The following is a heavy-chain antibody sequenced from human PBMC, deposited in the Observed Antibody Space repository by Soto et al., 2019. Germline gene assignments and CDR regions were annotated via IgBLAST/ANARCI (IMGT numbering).Heavy chain of an antibody. CDR3: AKERSSGWSFDY. J-gene: IGHJ4*02. CDR2: ISGSGDST. Sequence: WGSLRLSCAASGFTFSTYAMNWVRQAPGKGLEWVSGISGSGDSTYYADSVKGRFTVSRDNSKNTLYLQMNSLRAEDTAVFYCAKERSSGWSFDYWGQGTLVTAPQ. CDR1: GFTFSTYA. V-gene: IGHV3-23*01. D-gene: IGHD6-19*01.